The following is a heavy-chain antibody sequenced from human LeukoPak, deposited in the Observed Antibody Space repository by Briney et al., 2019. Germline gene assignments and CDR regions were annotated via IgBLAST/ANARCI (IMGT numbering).Heavy chain of an antibody. J-gene: IGHJ4*02. D-gene: IGHD1-26*01. V-gene: IGHV1-2*02. CDR3: ARVSSGSYSPFDY. Sequence: ASVKVSCKASGYTFTGYYMHWVRQAPGQGLEWMGWINPNSGGTNYAQKFQGRVTMTRDTSISTAYMELSRLRSDDTAVYYCARVSSGSYSPFDYWGQGTLVTVSS. CDR1: GYTFTGYY. CDR2: INPNSGGT.